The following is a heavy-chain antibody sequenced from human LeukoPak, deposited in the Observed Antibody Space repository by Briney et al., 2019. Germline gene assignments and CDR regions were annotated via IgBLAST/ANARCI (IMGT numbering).Heavy chain of an antibody. D-gene: IGHD3-22*01. CDR3: AKVGNYYDSSGYYPDY. Sequence: GGSLRLSCAASGFTFSNYAMSWVRQAPGKGLEWVSAVSDSGGSTYYADSVKGRFTISRDNSKNTLYLQMNSLRAEDTAAYYCAKVGNYYDSSGYYPDYWGQGTLVTVSS. V-gene: IGHV3-23*01. CDR1: GFTFSNYA. CDR2: VSDSGGST. J-gene: IGHJ4*02.